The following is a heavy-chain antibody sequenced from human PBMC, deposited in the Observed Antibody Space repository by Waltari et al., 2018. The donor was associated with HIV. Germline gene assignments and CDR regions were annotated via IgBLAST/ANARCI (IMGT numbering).Heavy chain of an antibody. Sequence: QLQLQESGPGLVKPSETLSLTCTVPGGSVSSSVYYWGWIRQPPGKGLGWIGNIYYSENTYYSPSPKSRVTISVDTSKNHFSLRVTAVTAADTAVYYCARGPGYYFDSWGQGTLVTVSS. V-gene: IGHV4-39*02. J-gene: IGHJ4*02. CDR1: GGSVSSSVYY. D-gene: IGHD3-10*01. CDR3: ARGPGYYFDS. CDR2: IYYSENT.